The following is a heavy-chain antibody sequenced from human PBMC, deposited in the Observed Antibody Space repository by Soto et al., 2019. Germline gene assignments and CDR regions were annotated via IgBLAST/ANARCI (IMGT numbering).Heavy chain of an antibody. CDR1: GFTFSDYN. Sequence: EVQLVESGGGLVKPGGSLRLSCVASGFTFSDYNMNWVRQAPGKGLEWVASIGSSGNYIFYADSVKGRFTISRDSAKNSLYLQKNSLRAEDTAVYYCARGDHGDYVLYFHHWGQGTLVTVSS. CDR3: ARGDHGDYVLYFHH. V-gene: IGHV3-21*01. CDR2: IGSSGNYI. D-gene: IGHD4-17*01. J-gene: IGHJ1*01.